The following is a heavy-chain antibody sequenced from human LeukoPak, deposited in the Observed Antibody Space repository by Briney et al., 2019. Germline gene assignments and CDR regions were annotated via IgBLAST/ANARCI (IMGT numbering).Heavy chain of an antibody. V-gene: IGHV3-30*18. CDR3: AKDRNIVVVPAASLGAPYFD. D-gene: IGHD2-2*01. J-gene: IGHJ4*02. CDR1: GFTFSSYG. Sequence: PRGSLRLSCAASGFTFSSYGMHWVRQAPGKGLEWVAVISYDGSNKYYADSVKVRFTISRDNSKNTLYLQMNSLRAEDTAVYYCAKDRNIVVVPAASLGAPYFDYGAREPWSPSPQ. CDR2: ISYDGSNK.